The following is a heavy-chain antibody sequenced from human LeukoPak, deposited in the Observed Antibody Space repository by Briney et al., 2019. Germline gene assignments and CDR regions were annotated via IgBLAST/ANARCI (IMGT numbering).Heavy chain of an antibody. V-gene: IGHV4-59*01. J-gene: IGHJ6*03. CDR1: GGSFSSYY. Sequence: SETLSLTCAVYGGSFSSYYWSWIRQPPGKGLEWIGYIYYSGSTNYNPSLKGRVTISVDTSKNQFSLKLSSVTAADTAVYYYARVGEQEHYYYYYMDVWGKGTTVTVSS. CDR3: ARVGEQEHYYYYYMDV. CDR2: IYYSGST. D-gene: IGHD6-13*01.